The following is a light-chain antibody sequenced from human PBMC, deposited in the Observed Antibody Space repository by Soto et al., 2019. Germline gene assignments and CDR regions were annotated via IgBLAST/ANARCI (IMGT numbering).Light chain of an antibody. CDR3: QRYNNWPLT. CDR2: GAS. J-gene: IGKJ4*01. CDR1: QGIGST. V-gene: IGKV3-15*01. Sequence: EIVMTQSPATLSVSPGERATLSCRASQGIGSTLAWYQQKPGQTPRLLIYGASTRATGVPARFSGSGSGTECTLTINRLQSEDFAVYYCQRYNNWPLTFGGGTKVEIK.